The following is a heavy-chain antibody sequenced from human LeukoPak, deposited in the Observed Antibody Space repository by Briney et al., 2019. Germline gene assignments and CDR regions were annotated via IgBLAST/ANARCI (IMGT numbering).Heavy chain of an antibody. Sequence: ASVKVSCKASGYTFTSYGISWVRQAPGQGLEWMGWISAYNGNTNYAQKLQGRVTMTTDTSTSTAYMELRSLRSDDTAVYYCARDEGSSGFYYYYYGMDVWGQGTTVTVSS. J-gene: IGHJ6*02. V-gene: IGHV1-18*01. CDR2: ISAYNGNT. D-gene: IGHD6-19*01. CDR3: ARDEGSSGFYYYYYGMDV. CDR1: GYTFTSYG.